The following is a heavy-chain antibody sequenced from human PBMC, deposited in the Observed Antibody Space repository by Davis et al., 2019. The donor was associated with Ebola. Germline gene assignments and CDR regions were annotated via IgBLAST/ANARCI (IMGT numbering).Heavy chain of an antibody. CDR1: GYTFTSYY. J-gene: IGHJ6*04. D-gene: IGHD2-21*02. CDR2: INPSGGST. Sequence: AASVTVSCKASGYTFTSYYMHWVRQAPGQGLEWMGIINPSGGSTSYAQKFQGRVTMTRDTSTSTVYMELSSLRSEDTAVYYCAREVIVVVTATHYYYYGMDVWGKGTTVTVSS. V-gene: IGHV1-46*01. CDR3: AREVIVVVTATHYYYYGMDV.